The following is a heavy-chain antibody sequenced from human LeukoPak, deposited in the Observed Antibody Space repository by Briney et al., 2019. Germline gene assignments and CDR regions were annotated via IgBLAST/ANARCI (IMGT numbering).Heavy chain of an antibody. CDR1: GYTFTGYY. CDR3: ARKTYYYDSSGYYYAFDI. CDR2: INPNSGGT. D-gene: IGHD3-22*01. Sequence: ASVKVSCTASGYTFTGYYMFWVRQAPGQGLEWMGWINPNSGGTNYAQKFQGRVTLTRNTSISTAYMELSSLRSEDTAVYYCARKTYYYDSSGYYYAFDIWGQGTMVTVSS. V-gene: IGHV1-2*02. J-gene: IGHJ3*02.